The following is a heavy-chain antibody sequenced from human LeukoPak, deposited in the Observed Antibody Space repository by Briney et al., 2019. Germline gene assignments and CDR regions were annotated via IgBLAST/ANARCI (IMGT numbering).Heavy chain of an antibody. V-gene: IGHV4-31*03. CDR2: IYYSGST. CDR1: GGSISSSSYY. D-gene: IGHD3-22*01. J-gene: IGHJ4*02. Sequence: SETLSLTCTVSGGSISSSSYYWGWIRQHPGKGLEWIGYIYYSGSTYYNPSLKSRVTISVDTSKNQFSLKLSSVTAADTAVYYCASGLYYYDSSGYYYDPIDYWGQGTLVTVSS. CDR3: ASGLYYYDSSGYYYDPIDY.